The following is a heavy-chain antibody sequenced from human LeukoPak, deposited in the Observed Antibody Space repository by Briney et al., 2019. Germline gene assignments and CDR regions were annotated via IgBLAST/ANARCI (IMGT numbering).Heavy chain of an antibody. J-gene: IGHJ4*02. CDR2: INPNSGGT. Sequence: ASVKVSCKAPGYTFTAYYIHWVRQAPGQGLEWMGWINPNSGGTSYAQRFQGRVTLTRDTSISTAYMELSRLGSDDTAVYYCARSCSSGWLEGYYFDYWGQGTLVTVSS. CDR1: GYTFTAYY. V-gene: IGHV1-2*02. D-gene: IGHD6-19*01. CDR3: ARSCSSGWLEGYYFDY.